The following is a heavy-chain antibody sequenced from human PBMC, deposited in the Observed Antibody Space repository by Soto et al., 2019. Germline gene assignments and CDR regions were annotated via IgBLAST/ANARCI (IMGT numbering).Heavy chain of an antibody. V-gene: IGHV4-4*07. Sequence: QVQLQESGPGLMKPSETLSLTCTVSGASITSSSYWSWIRQPAGKGLEWLGRFSLSGTTNYNPSLRSRVTMSADVSKKQFSLRLTSVTAADTALYYCARGMTPPGAPAWYYFDSWGQGTLVTVSS. CDR3: ARGMTPPGAPAWYYFDS. CDR2: FSLSGTT. D-gene: IGHD2-8*02. J-gene: IGHJ4*02. CDR1: GASITSSSY.